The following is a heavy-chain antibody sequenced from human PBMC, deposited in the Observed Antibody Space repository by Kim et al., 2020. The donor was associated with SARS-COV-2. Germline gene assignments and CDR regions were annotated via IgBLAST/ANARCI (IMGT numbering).Heavy chain of an antibody. CDR1: GSTFGSYS. CDR2: ISSSSSYI. Sequence: GGSLRLSCAVSGSTFGSYSMNWVRQAPGKGLEGVSFISSSSSYIYYADLVKGRFTISRDNPKNSLYLQMNTLRAEDTAVYYCARSGLPSGFDYWGQGTL. D-gene: IGHD5-12*01. CDR3: ARSGLPSGFDY. J-gene: IGHJ4*02. V-gene: IGHV3-21*01.